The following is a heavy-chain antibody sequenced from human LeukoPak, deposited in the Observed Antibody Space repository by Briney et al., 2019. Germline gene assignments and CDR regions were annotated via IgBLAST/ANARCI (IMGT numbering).Heavy chain of an antibody. D-gene: IGHD6-13*01. J-gene: IGHJ6*02. CDR2: IFPIFGRA. CDR1: GCTFSSYA. Sequence: GPSVKVSCKASGCTFSSYAISWMRQAPGQGLGWMGGIFPIFGRANYSQKFQGRVTITADESTSTAYMELSSLSSEDTAVYYCARAGQQLVGYYYGMDVWGQGTTVTVSS. V-gene: IGHV1-69*01. CDR3: ARAGQQLVGYYYGMDV.